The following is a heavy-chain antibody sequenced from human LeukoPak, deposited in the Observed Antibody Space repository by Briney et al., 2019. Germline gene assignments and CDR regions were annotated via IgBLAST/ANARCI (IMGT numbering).Heavy chain of an antibody. D-gene: IGHD1-26*01. CDR2: IKQDGSDK. CDR1: GFTFSNSW. Sequence: GGSLRLSCAASGFTFSNSWMTWVRQAPGRGLEWVANIKQDGSDKYHVDSVKGRFTISKDNAKNSLFLQMNSLRAEDTAVYYCARYRSLDLWGQGTMVTVSS. CDR3: ARYRSLDL. V-gene: IGHV3-7*05. J-gene: IGHJ3*01.